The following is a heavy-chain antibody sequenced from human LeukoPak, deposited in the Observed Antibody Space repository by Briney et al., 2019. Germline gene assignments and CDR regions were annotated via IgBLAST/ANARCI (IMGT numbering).Heavy chain of an antibody. J-gene: IGHJ5*02. CDR1: GGSISSYS. CDR3: ARGSSSGNYHPLDP. CDR2: VYYTGSI. Sequence: SETLSLTCTVSGGSISSYSWSWIRQPPGKGLEWVGYVYYTGSINYNPSLKSRVTISVDTSKNQFSLKLSSVTAADTAVYYCARGSSSGNYHPLDPWGQGTLVTVSS. V-gene: IGHV4-59*01. D-gene: IGHD3-10*01.